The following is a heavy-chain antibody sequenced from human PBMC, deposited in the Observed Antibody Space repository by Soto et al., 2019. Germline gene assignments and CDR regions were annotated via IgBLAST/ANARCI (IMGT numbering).Heavy chain of an antibody. V-gene: IGHV3-74*01. J-gene: IGHJ4*02. CDR1: GFTFSSYW. CDR2: INSDGSST. Sequence: PGGSLRLSCAASGFTFSSYWMHWVRQAPGKGLVWVSRINSDGSSTSYADSVKGRFTISRDNAKNTLYLQMNSLRAEDTAVYYCVGTSLVVAAATREDYWGQGTLGTVSS. CDR3: VGTSLVVAAATREDY. D-gene: IGHD2-15*01.